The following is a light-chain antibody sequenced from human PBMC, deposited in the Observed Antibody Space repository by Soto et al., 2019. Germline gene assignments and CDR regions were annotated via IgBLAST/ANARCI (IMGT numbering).Light chain of an antibody. J-gene: IGKJ5*01. CDR3: QQRSNWPPVT. CDR1: QSVSSY. Sequence: ETVLTQSPATLSLSPGERATLSCRASQSVSSYLAWYQQKPGQAPRLLIYGASNRATGIPARFSGSGSGTDFTLPISSLQPEDFAVYYCQQRSNWPPVTFGQGTRLEIK. CDR2: GAS. V-gene: IGKV3-11*01.